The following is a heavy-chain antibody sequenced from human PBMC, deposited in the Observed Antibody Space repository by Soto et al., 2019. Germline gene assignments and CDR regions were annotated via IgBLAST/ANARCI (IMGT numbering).Heavy chain of an antibody. D-gene: IGHD6-13*01. Sequence: WSLRLSCTASVFTFGDYAMSWFRQAPGKGLEWVGFIRSKAYGGTTEYAASVKGRFTISRDDSKSIAYLQMNSLKTEGTAVYYCTRAAYSSSWYPYYYYGMDVWGQGTTVTVSS. V-gene: IGHV3-49*03. CDR3: TRAAYSSSWYPYYYYGMDV. CDR2: IRSKAYGGTT. CDR1: VFTFGDYA. J-gene: IGHJ6*02.